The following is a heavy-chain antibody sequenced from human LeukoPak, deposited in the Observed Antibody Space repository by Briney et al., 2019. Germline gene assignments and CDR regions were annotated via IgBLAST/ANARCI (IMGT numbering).Heavy chain of an antibody. J-gene: IGHJ4*02. D-gene: IGHD5-18*01. Sequence: ASVKVSCKASGYTFTGYYIHWVRQAPGQGLEWMGWINPNSGGTNYVQKFQGRVTMTRDTSISTAYVELSRLRSDDTAVYYCARGTGEGYTYGRYYFDYWGQGTLVTVSS. CDR3: ARGTGEGYTYGRYYFDY. CDR2: INPNSGGT. V-gene: IGHV1-2*02. CDR1: GYTFTGYY.